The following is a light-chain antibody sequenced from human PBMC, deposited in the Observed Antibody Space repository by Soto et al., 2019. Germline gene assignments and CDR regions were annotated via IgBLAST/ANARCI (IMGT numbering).Light chain of an antibody. CDR3: SSYAGTHIV. J-gene: IGLJ1*01. Sequence: QSALTQPPSASGSPGQSVTISCTGTSSDVGGYNYVSWYQQHLGKAPKLLIYDVTARPSGVPDRFSGSKSGNTASLTVSGLQAEDEADYYCSSYAGTHIVFGTGTKLTVL. CDR1: SSDVGGYNY. CDR2: DVT. V-gene: IGLV2-8*01.